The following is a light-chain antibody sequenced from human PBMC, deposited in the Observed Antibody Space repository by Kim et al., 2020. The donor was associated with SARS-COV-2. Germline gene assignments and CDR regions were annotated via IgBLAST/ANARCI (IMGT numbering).Light chain of an antibody. CDR1: QSISSW. V-gene: IGKV1-5*03. CDR2: KAS. CDR3: QQFYSLHT. J-gene: IGKJ2*01. Sequence: RAASVGDRVTITCRASQSISSWLAWYQQKPGRAPKLLIYKASNLETGVPSRFSGSGSGTEFTLTITSLQPEDFATYYCQQFYSLHTFGQGTKLEIK.